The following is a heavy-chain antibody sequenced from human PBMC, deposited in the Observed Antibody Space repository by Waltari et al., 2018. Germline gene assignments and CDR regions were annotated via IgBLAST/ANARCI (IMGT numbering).Heavy chain of an antibody. V-gene: IGHV3-21*01. CDR3: ARVGTAMVTFFDY. D-gene: IGHD5-18*01. J-gene: IGHJ4*02. CDR2: ISSSSSYI. Sequence: EVQLVESGGGLVKPGGSLRLSCAASGFTFSSYSMNWVRQAPGKGLEWVSSISSSSSYIYSADSVKGRFTISRDNAKNSLYLQMNSLSAEDTAVYYCARVGTAMVTFFDYWGQGTLVTVSS. CDR1: GFTFSSYS.